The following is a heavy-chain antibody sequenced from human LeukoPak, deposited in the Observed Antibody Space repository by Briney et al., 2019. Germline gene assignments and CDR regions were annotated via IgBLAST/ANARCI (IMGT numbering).Heavy chain of an antibody. Sequence: GGSLRLSCAASGFTFSSYWMSWVRQAPGKGLEWVANIKQDGSEKYYVDSVKGRSTISRDNAKNSLYLQMNSLRAEDTAVYYCAREAVVVAGYYYYGMDVWGQGTTVTVSS. D-gene: IGHD2-15*01. CDR2: IKQDGSEK. J-gene: IGHJ6*02. V-gene: IGHV3-7*03. CDR3: AREAVVVAGYYYYGMDV. CDR1: GFTFSSYW.